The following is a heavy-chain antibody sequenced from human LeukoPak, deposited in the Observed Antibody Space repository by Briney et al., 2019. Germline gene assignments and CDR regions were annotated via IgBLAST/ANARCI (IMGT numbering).Heavy chain of an antibody. CDR3: ATTYCGGDCLVPDAFDI. CDR2: IYPGDSDT. J-gene: IGHJ3*02. Sequence: KAGESLKISCKGSGYSFTSYWIGWVRQMPGKGLEWMGIIYPGDSDTRYSPSFQGQVTISADKSISTAYLQWSSLKASDTAMYYCATTYCGGDCLVPDAFDIWGQGTMVTVSS. CDR1: GYSFTSYW. V-gene: IGHV5-51*01. D-gene: IGHD2-21*02.